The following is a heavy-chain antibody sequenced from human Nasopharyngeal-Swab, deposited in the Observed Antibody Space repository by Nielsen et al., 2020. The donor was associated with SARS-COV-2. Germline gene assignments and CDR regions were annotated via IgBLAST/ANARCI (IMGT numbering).Heavy chain of an antibody. CDR2: IYYSGST. CDR3: ARLKITSATYYYDSSGAAPDY. J-gene: IGHJ4*02. Sequence: PGKGLEWIGSIYYSGSTHYNPSLKSRVTISVDTSKNQFSLKLSSVTAADTAVYYCARLKITSATYYYDSSGAAPDYWGQGTLVTVSS. D-gene: IGHD3-22*01. V-gene: IGHV4-39*01.